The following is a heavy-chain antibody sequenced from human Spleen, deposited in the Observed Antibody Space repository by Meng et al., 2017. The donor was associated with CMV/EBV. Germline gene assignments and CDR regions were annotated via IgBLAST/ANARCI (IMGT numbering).Heavy chain of an antibody. CDR3: AKDFYTGYQLLYGDS. Sequence: GGSLRLSCAASGFMFRTYWMSWARLAPGKGLEWVANIKTDGSEQYYVDSVRGRFTISRDNAKNSLYLQMSNLRVEDTAVYYCAKDFYTGYQLLYGDSWGQGTLVTVSS. V-gene: IGHV3-7*03. J-gene: IGHJ4*02. CDR1: GFMFRTYW. CDR2: IKTDGSEQ. D-gene: IGHD2-2*02.